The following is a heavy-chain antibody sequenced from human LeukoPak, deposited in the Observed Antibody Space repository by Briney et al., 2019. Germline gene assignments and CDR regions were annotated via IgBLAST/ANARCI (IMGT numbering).Heavy chain of an antibody. V-gene: IGHV4-59*08. J-gene: IGHJ4*02. D-gene: IGHD6-25*01. CDR1: GGSISSYY. CDR3: ATPGYSSGWPEVY. Sequence: ASETLSLTCTVSGGSISSYYWSWIRQPPGTGLEWIGYIYYSGSTNYSPSLKSRVTISVDTSKNQFSLKLSSVTATDTAVYYCATPGYSSGWPEVYWGQGTLVTVSS. CDR2: IYYSGST.